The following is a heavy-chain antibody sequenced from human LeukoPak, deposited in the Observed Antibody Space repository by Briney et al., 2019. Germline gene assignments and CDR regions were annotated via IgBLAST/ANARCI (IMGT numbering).Heavy chain of an antibody. J-gene: IGHJ4*02. Sequence: PGGSLRLSCAASGFTFSSYSMNWVRQAPGKGLEWISYITSSSSTIYYADSVKGRFTISRDNSRSTLYLQMNSLRAEDTAVYYCAKRGPGSPQSGKYFFDYWGQGTLVTVSS. V-gene: IGHV3-48*01. CDR1: GFTFSSYS. CDR2: ITSSSSTI. CDR3: AKRGPGSPQSGKYFFDY. D-gene: IGHD3-10*01.